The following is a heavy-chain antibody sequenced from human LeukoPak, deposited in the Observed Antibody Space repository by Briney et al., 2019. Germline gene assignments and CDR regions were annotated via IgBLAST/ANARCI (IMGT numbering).Heavy chain of an antibody. V-gene: IGHV3-23*01. Sequence: PGGSLRFSCAASGFTFSSYAMSWVRQAPGKGLEWVSGITGNGGSTYYADSVKGRFTIPRDNSKNTLYLQMNSLRAEDTAVYYCAKDLGVTGYYYYYMDVWGKGTTVTVSS. D-gene: IGHD4-11*01. CDR1: GFTFSSYA. CDR3: AKDLGVTGYYYYYMDV. CDR2: ITGNGGST. J-gene: IGHJ6*03.